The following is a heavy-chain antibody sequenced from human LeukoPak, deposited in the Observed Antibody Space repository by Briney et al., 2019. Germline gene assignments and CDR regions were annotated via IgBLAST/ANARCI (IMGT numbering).Heavy chain of an antibody. V-gene: IGHV4-59*01. Sequence: PSETLSLTCTVSGGSISSYYWSWIRQPPGKGLEWIGYIYYSGSTNYNPSLKSRVTISVDTSKNQFSLKLSSVTAADTAVYYCARVGRGVAARPDPTPPHAFDIWGQGTMVTVSS. CDR2: IYYSGST. J-gene: IGHJ3*02. D-gene: IGHD6-6*01. CDR1: GGSISSYY. CDR3: ARVGRGVAARPDPTPPHAFDI.